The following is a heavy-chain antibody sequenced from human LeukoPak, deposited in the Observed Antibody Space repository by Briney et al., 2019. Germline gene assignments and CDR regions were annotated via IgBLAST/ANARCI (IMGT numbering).Heavy chain of an antibody. J-gene: IGHJ4*02. Sequence: SKTLSLTCTVSGGSISSYSWSWVRQPPGKGLEWIAYMSYSGTTNYNPSLKSRVTISVDTSKKQFSLKLSSVTAADTAVYYCARHEGKLWFGETAMNYWGQGTLVTVSS. V-gene: IGHV4-59*08. D-gene: IGHD3-10*01. CDR2: MSYSGTT. CDR1: GGSISSYS. CDR3: ARHEGKLWFGETAMNY.